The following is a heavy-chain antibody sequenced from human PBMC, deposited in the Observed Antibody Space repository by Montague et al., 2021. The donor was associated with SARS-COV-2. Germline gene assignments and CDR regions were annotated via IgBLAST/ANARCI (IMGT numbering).Heavy chain of an antibody. CDR2: IFYNGST. D-gene: IGHD2-21*01. Sequence: SETLSLTCTVSFGSISTYYWSWIRQPPGKGLEWIGFIFYNGSTKYNPSHKRRVSISLDTSKNQFSLKLSSVTAADTAVYYCARQDAWAYCGDECYRGWFDSWGQGTLVTVSS. CDR1: FGSISTYY. CDR3: ARQDAWAYCGDECYRGWFDS. V-gene: IGHV4-59*01. J-gene: IGHJ5*01.